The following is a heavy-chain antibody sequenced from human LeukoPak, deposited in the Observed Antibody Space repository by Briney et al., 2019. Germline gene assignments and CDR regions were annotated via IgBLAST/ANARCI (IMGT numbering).Heavy chain of an antibody. J-gene: IGHJ4*02. V-gene: IGHV3-30*18. CDR3: AKDYYDSSGYHNGLFDY. Sequence: GGSLRLSCAASGFTFSSYGMHWVRQAPGKGLEWVAVISYDGSNKYYADSVKGRFTISRDNSKNTLYLQMNSLRAEDTAVYYCAKDYYDSSGYHNGLFDYWGQGTLVTVSS. D-gene: IGHD3-22*01. CDR1: GFTFSSYG. CDR2: ISYDGSNK.